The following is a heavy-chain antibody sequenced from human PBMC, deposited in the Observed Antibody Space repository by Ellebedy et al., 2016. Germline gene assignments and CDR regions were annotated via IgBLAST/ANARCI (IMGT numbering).Heavy chain of an antibody. V-gene: IGHV3-23*01. J-gene: IGHJ4*02. CDR3: AKDIQLSY. CDR1: GFTFRNYA. Sequence: GGSLRLSXAPSGFTFRNYAMSWVRQAPGKGLEWVSTISTDGGSTYYANSVKGRFTISRDDSKNTLYLEMNSLRAEDTAVYYCAKDIQLSYWGQGTLVTVSS. CDR2: ISTDGGST. D-gene: IGHD5-18*01.